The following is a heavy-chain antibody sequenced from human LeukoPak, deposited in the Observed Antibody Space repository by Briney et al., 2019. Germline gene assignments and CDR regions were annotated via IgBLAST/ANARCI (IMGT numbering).Heavy chain of an antibody. CDR3: ARGTWIQLWLGKGYYFDY. CDR2: IYYSGST. Sequence: SETLSLTCTVSGGSISSYYWSWIRQPPGKGLEWIGYIYYSGSTNYNPSLKSRVTISVDTSKNQFSLKLSSVTAADTAVYYCARGTWIQLWLGKGYYFDYWGQGTLVTVSS. D-gene: IGHD5-18*01. V-gene: IGHV4-59*12. J-gene: IGHJ4*02. CDR1: GGSISSYY.